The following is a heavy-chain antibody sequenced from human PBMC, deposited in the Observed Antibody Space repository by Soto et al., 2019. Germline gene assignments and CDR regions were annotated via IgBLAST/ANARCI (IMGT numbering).Heavy chain of an antibody. D-gene: IGHD3-10*01. CDR1: GGTFGVYY. Sequence: ADSLCLTCDASGGTFGVYYWSGVGQRPGPGLEWIGEINHSGSTNYNPSLKSRVTISVDTSKNQFSLKLSSVTAADTAVYYCARVHPPLLCFGEFCWFDPCGQRTLLTISS. CDR2: INHSGST. J-gene: IGHJ5*02. V-gene: IGHV4-34*01. CDR3: ARVHPPLLCFGEFCWFDP.